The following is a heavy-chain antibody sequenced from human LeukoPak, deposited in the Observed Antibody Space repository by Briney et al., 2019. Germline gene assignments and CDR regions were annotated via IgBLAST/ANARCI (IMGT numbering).Heavy chain of an antibody. Sequence: GGSLRLSCAASGFTFSSYAMSWVRQAPGKGLEWVSAISGSGGSTYYADSVKGRFTISRDNSKNTLYLQMNSLRAEDTAVYYCAKDLTRARTYYYDSGDAFDIWGQGTMVTVSS. D-gene: IGHD3-22*01. CDR1: GFTFSSYA. J-gene: IGHJ3*02. CDR2: ISGSGGST. CDR3: AKDLTRARTYYYDSGDAFDI. V-gene: IGHV3-23*01.